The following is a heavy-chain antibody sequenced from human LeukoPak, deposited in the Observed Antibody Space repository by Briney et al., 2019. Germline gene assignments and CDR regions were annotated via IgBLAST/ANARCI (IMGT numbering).Heavy chain of an antibody. Sequence: GGSLRLSCAASGFTFSSYGMHWVRQAPGKGLEWVAVISYDGSNKYYAHSVKGRFTISRDNSKNTLYLQMNSLRAEDTAVYYCAKADQYYDFWSGSLYWGQGTLVTVSS. J-gene: IGHJ4*02. D-gene: IGHD3-3*01. CDR1: GFTFSSYG. V-gene: IGHV3-30*18. CDR3: AKADQYYDFWSGSLY. CDR2: ISYDGSNK.